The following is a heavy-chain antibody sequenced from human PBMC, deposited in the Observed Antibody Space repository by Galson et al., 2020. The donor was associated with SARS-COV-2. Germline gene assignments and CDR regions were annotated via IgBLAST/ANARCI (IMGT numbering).Heavy chain of an antibody. Sequence: GGSLRLSCAASGFTFSSYGMHWVRQAPGKGLEWVAVISYDGSNKYYADSVKGRFTISRDNSKNTLYLQMNSLRAEDTAVYYCARELLPYSGMDVWGRGTAGTVA. CDR1: GFTFSSYG. J-gene: IGHJ6*02. CDR3: ARELLPYSGMDV. CDR2: ISYDGSNK. V-gene: IGHV3-30*03. D-gene: IGHD2-15*01.